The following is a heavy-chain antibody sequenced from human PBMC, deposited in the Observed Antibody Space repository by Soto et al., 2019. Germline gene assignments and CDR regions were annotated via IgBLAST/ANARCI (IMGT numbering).Heavy chain of an antibody. J-gene: IGHJ4*02. CDR3: ARDHPHSYGVYYFDY. CDR2: IYSSGST. Sequence: PSETLSLTCTVSGGSISNYDWIWIRQPPGKGLEWIGYIYSSGSTHYNPSLQSRVTISIDTSKNQVSLKVNSVTAADTAVYYCARDHPHSYGVYYFDYWGQGTPVTVSS. V-gene: IGHV4-59*01. D-gene: IGHD5-18*01. CDR1: GGSISNYD.